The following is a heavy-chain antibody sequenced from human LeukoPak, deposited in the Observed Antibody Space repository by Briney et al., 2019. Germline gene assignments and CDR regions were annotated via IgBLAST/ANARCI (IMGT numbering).Heavy chain of an antibody. D-gene: IGHD3-22*01. CDR2: ISYDGSNK. J-gene: IGHJ5*02. Sequence: GGSLRLSCAASGFTFSSYAIHWVRQAPGKGLEWVAVISYDGSNKYYADSVKGRFTISRDNSKNTLYLQMNSLRAEDTAVYYCARDLYDSSGYYGMNWFDPWGQGTLVTVSS. CDR3: ARDLYDSSGYYGMNWFDP. CDR1: GFTFSSYA. V-gene: IGHV3-30*04.